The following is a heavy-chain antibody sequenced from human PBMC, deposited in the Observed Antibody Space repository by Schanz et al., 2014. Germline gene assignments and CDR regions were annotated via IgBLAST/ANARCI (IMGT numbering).Heavy chain of an antibody. CDR1: RLTFANED. Sequence: EGQLLESGGGLVQPGGSLRLSCAASRLTFANEDIHWVRQAPGKGLEWVSVINSRNEVFSIDSVRGRFTIFRDNPKKSAYLQMNSLRADDTAVYYCSRGIVGGLDCWGQGTLVTVSS. J-gene: IGHJ4*02. V-gene: IGHV3-21*01. D-gene: IGHD3-16*01. CDR3: SRGIVGGLDC. CDR2: INSRNEV.